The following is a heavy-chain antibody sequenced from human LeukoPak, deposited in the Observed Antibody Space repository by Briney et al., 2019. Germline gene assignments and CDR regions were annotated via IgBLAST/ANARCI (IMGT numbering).Heavy chain of an antibody. CDR2: INPNSGGT. V-gene: IGHV1-2*02. CDR3: ARAFALGGAMVTSYWFDP. J-gene: IGHJ5*02. CDR1: GYTFTGYY. Sequence: ASVKVSCKASGYTFTGYYMHWVRQAPGQGLEWMGWINPNSGGTNYAQKFQGRVTMTRDTSISTAYMVLSRLRSDDTAVYYCARAFALGGAMVTSYWFDPWGQGTLVTVSS. D-gene: IGHD5-18*01.